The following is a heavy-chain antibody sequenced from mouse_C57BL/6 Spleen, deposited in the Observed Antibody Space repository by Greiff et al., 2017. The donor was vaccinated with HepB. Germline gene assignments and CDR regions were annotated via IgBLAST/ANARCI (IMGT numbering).Heavy chain of an antibody. V-gene: IGHV1-19*01. CDR1: GYTFTDYY. CDR2: INPYNGGT. J-gene: IGHJ4*01. CDR3: AGNKGTMVTTRRSYAMDY. Sequence: EVQLQQSGPVLVKPGASVKMSCKASGYTFTDYYMNWVKQSPGKSLEWIGVINPYNGGTSYNQKFKGKATLTVDKSSSTAYMELNSLTSEDSAVYDCAGNKGTMVTTRRSYAMDYWGQGTSVTVSS. D-gene: IGHD2-2*01.